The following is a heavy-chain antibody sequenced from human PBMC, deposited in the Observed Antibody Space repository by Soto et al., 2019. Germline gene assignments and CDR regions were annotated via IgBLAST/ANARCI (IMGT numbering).Heavy chain of an antibody. CDR3: ARDQLDWNLGFDP. J-gene: IGHJ5*02. V-gene: IGHV3-48*01. CDR2: ISSSSSTI. D-gene: IGHD1-1*01. Sequence: GGSLTLSCAASGFTFSNYTMNWVRRAPGKGLEWVSYISSSSSTIYYADSVKGRFTISRDNAKNSLYLQMNSLRAEDTAVYYCARDQLDWNLGFDPWGRGTLVTVSS. CDR1: GFTFSNYT.